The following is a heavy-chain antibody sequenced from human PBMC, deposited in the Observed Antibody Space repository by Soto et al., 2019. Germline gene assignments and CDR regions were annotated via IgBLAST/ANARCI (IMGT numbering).Heavy chain of an antibody. CDR2: MYDSGNS. CDR1: GGSIRNYY. D-gene: IGHD2-15*01. Sequence: QVQLQESGPGLVKPSETLSLTCTVSGGSIRNYYGSWIRQSPGKGLEWVGYMYDSGNSNYNPSLNSRVTKSAGTSKNQFSLKLNSVTAADTAVYYCAVMDGYCSDTGCRSGWYFDLLGRGTLVTVSS. CDR3: AVMDGYCSDTGCRSGWYFDL. J-gene: IGHJ2*01. V-gene: IGHV4-59*01.